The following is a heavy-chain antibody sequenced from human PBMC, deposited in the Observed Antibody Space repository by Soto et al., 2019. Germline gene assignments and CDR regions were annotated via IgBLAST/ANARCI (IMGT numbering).Heavy chain of an antibody. CDR3: ARVVVCSSTSCHPFDY. Sequence: GGSLRLSCAASGFTFSSYSMNWVRQAPGKGLEWVSSISSSSSYIYYADSVKGRFTISRDNAKNSLYLQMNSLRAEDTAVYYCARVVVCSSTSCHPFDYWGQGTLVTVSS. V-gene: IGHV3-21*01. D-gene: IGHD2-2*01. J-gene: IGHJ4*02. CDR1: GFTFSSYS. CDR2: ISSSSSYI.